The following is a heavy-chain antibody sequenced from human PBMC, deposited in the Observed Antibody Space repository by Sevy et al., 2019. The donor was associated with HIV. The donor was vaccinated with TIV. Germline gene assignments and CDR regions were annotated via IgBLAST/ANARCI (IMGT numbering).Heavy chain of an antibody. CDR2: IIPIFGTA. J-gene: IGHJ3*02. D-gene: IGHD2-15*01. CDR1: GGTFSSYA. V-gene: IGHV1-69*13. Sequence: ASVKVSCKASGGTFSSYAISWVRQAPGQGLEWMGGIIPIFGTANYAQKFQGRVTITADESTSTAYMELSSLRSEDTAVYYCARGKDIVVVVAAKDHAFDIWGQGTMVTVSS. CDR3: ARGKDIVVVVAAKDHAFDI.